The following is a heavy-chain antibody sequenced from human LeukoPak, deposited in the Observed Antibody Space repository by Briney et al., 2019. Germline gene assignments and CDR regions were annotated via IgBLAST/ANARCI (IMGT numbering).Heavy chain of an antibody. J-gene: IGHJ6*04. D-gene: IGHD2-15*01. CDR3: ARGGYYYYYYGMDV. Sequence: SETLSPTCTVSGGSVSSGSYYWSWIRQPPGKGLEWIGYIYYSGSTNYNPSLKSRVTISVDTSKNQFSLKLSSVTAADTAVYYCARGGYYYYYYGMDVWGKGTTVTVSS. V-gene: IGHV4-61*01. CDR2: IYYSGST. CDR1: GGSVSSGSYY.